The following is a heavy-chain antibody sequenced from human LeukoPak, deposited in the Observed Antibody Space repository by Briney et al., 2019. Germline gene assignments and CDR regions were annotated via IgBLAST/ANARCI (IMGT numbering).Heavy chain of an antibody. J-gene: IGHJ4*02. CDR3: ARDWEHIPSHDY. CDR1: GFTFSSYV. CDR2: ISYDGRNK. D-gene: IGHD1-26*01. Sequence: PGGSLRLSCAASGFTFSSYVMHWVRQAPGKGLEWVAGISYDGRNKYYGDSAKGRFTISRDNSKNTLNLQMNSLRAEDTAVYYCARDWEHIPSHDYWGQGTLVTVSS. V-gene: IGHV3-30*04.